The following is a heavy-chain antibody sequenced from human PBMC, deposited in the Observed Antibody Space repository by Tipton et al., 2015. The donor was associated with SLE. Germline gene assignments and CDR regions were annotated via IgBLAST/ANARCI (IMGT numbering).Heavy chain of an antibody. V-gene: IGHV4-39*07. J-gene: IGHJ4*02. D-gene: IGHD2-15*01. CDR1: GGSISSSSYY. CDR3: ARGAGSSGDFDY. CDR2: IYYSGST. Sequence: LRLSCTVSGGSISSSSYYWGWIRQPPGKGLEWIGSIYYSGSTYYNPSIKSRVTISVDTSKNQFSLKLSSVTAADTAVYYCARGAGSSGDFDYWGQGTLVTVSS.